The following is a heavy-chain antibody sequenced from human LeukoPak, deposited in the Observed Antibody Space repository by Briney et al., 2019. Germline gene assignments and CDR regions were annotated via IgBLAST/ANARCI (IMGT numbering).Heavy chain of an antibody. Sequence: SETLSLTCTVSGGSISSYYWSWIRQLPGKGLEWIGYIYYSGSTNYNPSLKSRVTISVDTSKNQFSLKLSSVTAADTAVYYCARFSHMYYVFDYWGQGTLVTVSS. CDR3: ARFSHMYYVFDY. CDR2: IYYSGST. CDR1: GGSISSYY. V-gene: IGHV4-59*08. J-gene: IGHJ4*02. D-gene: IGHD3-10*02.